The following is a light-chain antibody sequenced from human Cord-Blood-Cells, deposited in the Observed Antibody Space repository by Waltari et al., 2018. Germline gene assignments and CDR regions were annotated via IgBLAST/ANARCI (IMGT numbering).Light chain of an antibody. J-gene: IGLJ3*02. CDR2: DVS. CDR1: SSDVGGYNY. V-gene: IGLV2-14*01. CDR3: SSYTSSRV. Sequence: QSALTQPASVSGSPGQSITISCTGTSSDVGGYNYVSWYQQHPGKAPKLMIYDVSKRPSGVSNRFSGSKSGNTASLTISGLQAEDKADYYCSSYTSSRVFGGGTKLTVL.